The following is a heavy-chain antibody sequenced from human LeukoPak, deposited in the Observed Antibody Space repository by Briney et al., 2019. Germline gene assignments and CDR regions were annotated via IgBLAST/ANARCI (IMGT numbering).Heavy chain of an antibody. D-gene: IGHD2-21*02. Sequence: SETLSLTCTVSGGSISSSSYYWGWIRQPPGKGLEWIGSIYYSGSTYYNPSLKSRVTISVDTSKNQFSLKLSSVTAADTAVYYCARVRIVVVTAPTNWFDPWGQGTLVTVSS. CDR2: IYYSGST. J-gene: IGHJ5*02. CDR1: GGSISSSSYY. CDR3: ARVRIVVVTAPTNWFDP. V-gene: IGHV4-39*07.